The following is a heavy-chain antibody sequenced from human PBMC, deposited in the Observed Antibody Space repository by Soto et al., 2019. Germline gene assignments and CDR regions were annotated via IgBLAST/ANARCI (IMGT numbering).Heavy chain of an antibody. CDR2: ITGTSVRT. CDR3: AKLRGSLGVGANSGMDFDS. CDR1: GFTFSTYA. D-gene: IGHD1-26*01. J-gene: IGHJ4*02. Sequence: EVQLLESGGGLVQPGGSLRLSCAASGFTFSTYAMSWVRQAPGKGLEWVSGITGTSVRTSYADSVQGRFTISRDNSNNSLFLQMHSLRAEDSALYYCAKLRGSLGVGANSGMDFDSWGQGTLVTVSS. V-gene: IGHV3-23*01.